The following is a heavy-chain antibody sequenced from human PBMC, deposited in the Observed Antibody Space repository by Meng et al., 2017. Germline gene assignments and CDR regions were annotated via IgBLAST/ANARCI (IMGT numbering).Heavy chain of an antibody. CDR2: ISAYNGNT. CDR1: GYTFTSYG. D-gene: IGHD4-11*01. Sequence: VQVVQLGAGVKKPGASVKVSCKASGYTFTSYGISWVRQAPGQGLEWMGWISAYNGNTNYAQKLQGRVTMTTDTSTSTAYMELRSLRSDDTAVYYCAQTTVTTYSEYFQHWGQGTLVTVSS. J-gene: IGHJ1*01. CDR3: AQTTVTTYSEYFQH. V-gene: IGHV1-18*01.